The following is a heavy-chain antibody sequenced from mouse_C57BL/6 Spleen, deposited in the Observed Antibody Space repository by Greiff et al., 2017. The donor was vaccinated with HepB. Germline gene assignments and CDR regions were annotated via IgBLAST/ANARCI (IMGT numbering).Heavy chain of an antibody. D-gene: IGHD1-1*01. CDR1: GFTFSDYY. CDR2: INYDGSST. J-gene: IGHJ1*03. CDR3: ARDPDYYGTRGYFDV. V-gene: IGHV5-16*01. Sequence: EVQRVESEGGLVQPGSSMKLSCTASGFTFSDYYMAWVRQVPEKGLEWVANINYDGSSTYYLDSLKSRFIISRDNAKNILYLQMSSLKSEDTATYYCARDPDYYGTRGYFDVWGTGTTVTVSS.